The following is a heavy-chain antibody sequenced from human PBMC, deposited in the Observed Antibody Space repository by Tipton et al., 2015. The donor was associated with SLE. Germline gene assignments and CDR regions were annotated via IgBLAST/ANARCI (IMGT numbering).Heavy chain of an antibody. D-gene: IGHD3-16*01. CDR2: IKQDGSEK. CDR3: ARVGGFDI. Sequence: LSLTCAVYGGSFRGYYWSWVRQAPGKGLEWVANIKQDGSEKYYVDSVKGRFTISRDNAKNSLYLQMNSLRAEDTAVYYCARVGGFDIWGQGTMVTVSS. J-gene: IGHJ3*02. CDR1: GGSFRGYY. V-gene: IGHV3-7*01.